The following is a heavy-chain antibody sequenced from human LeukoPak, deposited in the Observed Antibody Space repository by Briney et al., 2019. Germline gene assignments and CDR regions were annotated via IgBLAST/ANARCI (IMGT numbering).Heavy chain of an antibody. V-gene: IGHV3-23*01. CDR3: AKDRSSSTSCSNY. CDR1: GFTFSKYA. D-gene: IGHD2-2*01. CDR2: VTGSSRYT. Sequence: GGSLRLSCAASGFTFSKYAMTWVRQAPGRGLEWVSVVTGSSRYTYYADSVKGRFTISRDNSKNILYLEMNSLRVEDTAIYYCAKDRSSSTSCSNYWGRGTLVTVSS. J-gene: IGHJ4*02.